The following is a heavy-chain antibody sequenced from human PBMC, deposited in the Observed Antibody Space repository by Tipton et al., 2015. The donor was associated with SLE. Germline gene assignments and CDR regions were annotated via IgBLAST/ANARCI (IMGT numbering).Heavy chain of an antibody. CDR1: GGSIFSYY. J-gene: IGHJ6*03. CDR3: ATDGGAAAESYNYYMDV. Sequence: TLSLTCTVSGGSIFSYYWSCIRQPPGKGLEWIGYIYFSGSTNYNPSLRSRVTMSVDTSNNQFSLKLSSVTAADTAVYYCATDGGAAAESYNYYMDVWGIGTTVTVAS. V-gene: IGHV4-59*01. D-gene: IGHD6-13*01. CDR2: IYFSGST.